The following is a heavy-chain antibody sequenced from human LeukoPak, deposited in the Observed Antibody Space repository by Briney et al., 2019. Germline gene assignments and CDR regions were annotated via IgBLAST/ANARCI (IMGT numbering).Heavy chain of an antibody. CDR1: GFTFSRYN. D-gene: IGHD1-26*01. CDR3: AGDSGSYYYFDY. CDR2: ISSSSTNI. J-gene: IGHJ4*02. Sequence: GGSLRLSCAASGFTFSRYNVNWVRQGPGKGLEWVSSISSSSTNIYYADSVKGRFTISRDNAKNSLYLQMNSLRAEDTAVYYCAGDSGSYYYFDYWGQGTLVTVSS. V-gene: IGHV3-21*01.